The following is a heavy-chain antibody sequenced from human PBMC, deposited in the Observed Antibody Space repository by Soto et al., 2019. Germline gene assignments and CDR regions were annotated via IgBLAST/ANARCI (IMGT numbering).Heavy chain of an antibody. J-gene: IGHJ6*02. Sequence: ASVKVSCKASGYTFTSYGISWVRQAPGQGLEWMGWISAYNGNTNYAQKLQGRVTMTTDTSTSTAYMELRSMRSDDTAVYYCARDSCSSTSCQTLPPFYYYYYGMDVWGQGTTVTVSS. V-gene: IGHV1-18*01. CDR3: ARDSCSSTSCQTLPPFYYYYYGMDV. CDR1: GYTFTSYG. D-gene: IGHD2-2*01. CDR2: ISAYNGNT.